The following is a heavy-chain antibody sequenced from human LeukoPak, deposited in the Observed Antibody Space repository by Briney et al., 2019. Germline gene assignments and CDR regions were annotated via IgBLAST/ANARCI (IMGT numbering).Heavy chain of an antibody. CDR2: IFYTGTS. CDR3: ARRVGSSRVEDY. V-gene: IGHV4-39*01. J-gene: IGHJ4*02. Sequence: SETLSLTCTVSGGSISISNYYWGWIRQPPGKGLEWIGTIFYTGTSYYNPSLKSRVTISADTSKNQFSLKLSSVTAADTAVCYCARRVGSSRVEDYWGQGTLVTVSS. D-gene: IGHD2-2*01. CDR1: GGSISISNYY.